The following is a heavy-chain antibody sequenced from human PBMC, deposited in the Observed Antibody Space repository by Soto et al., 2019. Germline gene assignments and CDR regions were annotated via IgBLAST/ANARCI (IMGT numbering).Heavy chain of an antibody. Sequence: PGGSLGLSCAASGFTFSSYAMNWVRQTPGKGLEWISFISSTGTTIYYTDSVEGRFTISRDNAKNSLYLQMDGLRDEDTAVYYCARELRFFDWPNDFWGQGTLVTVSS. J-gene: IGHJ4*02. D-gene: IGHD3-9*01. V-gene: IGHV3-48*02. CDR2: ISSTGTTI. CDR3: ARELRFFDWPNDF. CDR1: GFTFSSYA.